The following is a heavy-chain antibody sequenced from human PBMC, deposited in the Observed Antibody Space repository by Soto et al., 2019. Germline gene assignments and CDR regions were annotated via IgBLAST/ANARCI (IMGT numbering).Heavy chain of an antibody. D-gene: IGHD3-10*01. CDR2: FDPEDGET. CDR3: ATVPLFRSLKYNWFDP. J-gene: IGHJ5*02. CDR1: GYTLTELS. Sequence: QVQLVQSGAEEKKPGASVKVSCKVSGYTLTELSMHWVRQAPGKGLEWMGGFDPEDGETIYAQKFQGRVTMTEDTSTDTAYMELSSLRSEDTAVYYCATVPLFRSLKYNWFDPWGQGTLVTVSS. V-gene: IGHV1-24*01.